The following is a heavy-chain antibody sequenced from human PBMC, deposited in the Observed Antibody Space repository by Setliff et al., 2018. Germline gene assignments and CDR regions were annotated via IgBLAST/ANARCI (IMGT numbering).Heavy chain of an antibody. Sequence: ASVKVSCKASGYTFTSYGISWVRQAPGQGLEWMGWISAYNGNTNYAQKLQGRVTMTTDTSTSTAYMELRSLRSDDTAVYYCARVPRPAGYSGYGDYWGQGTRGTVSS. J-gene: IGHJ4*02. V-gene: IGHV1-18*01. CDR2: ISAYNGNT. CDR3: ARVPRPAGYSGYGDY. D-gene: IGHD5-12*01. CDR1: GYTFTSYG.